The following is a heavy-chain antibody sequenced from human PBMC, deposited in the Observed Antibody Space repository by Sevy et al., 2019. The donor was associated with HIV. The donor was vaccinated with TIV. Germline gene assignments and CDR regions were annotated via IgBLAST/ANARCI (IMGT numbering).Heavy chain of an antibody. CDR3: AGDGCTGALDY. V-gene: IGHV3-23*01. J-gene: IGHJ4*02. Sequence: GGSLRLSCAASGFTFNDYSMSWIRQAPGKGLEWVATFSFGGGTINYAESVKGRFTISRDNSKNSFYLQMDNVRVEDTALYYCAGDGCTGALDYWGRGTRVTVSS. CDR2: FSFGGGTI. CDR1: GFTFNDYS. D-gene: IGHD2-8*02.